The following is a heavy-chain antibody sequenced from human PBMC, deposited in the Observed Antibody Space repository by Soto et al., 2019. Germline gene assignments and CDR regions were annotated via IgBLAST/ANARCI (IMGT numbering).Heavy chain of an antibody. V-gene: IGHV1-2*04. CDR2: INPNSGGT. Sequence: ASVDVSCKASGYTFTGYYMHWVRQAPGQGLEWMGWINPNSGGTNYAQKFQGWVTMTRDTSISTAYMELSRLRSDDTAVYYCARNFMGIAADVGGMDVWGQGTTVTVSS. J-gene: IGHJ6*02. CDR3: ARNFMGIAADVGGMDV. CDR1: GYTFTGYY. D-gene: IGHD6-13*01.